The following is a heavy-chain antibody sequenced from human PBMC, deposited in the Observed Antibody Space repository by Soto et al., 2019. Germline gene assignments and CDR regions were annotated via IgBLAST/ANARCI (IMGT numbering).Heavy chain of an antibody. Sequence: GASVKVSCKASGYTFTGYYMHWVRQAPGPGLEWMGWINPNSGGTNYAQKFQGRVTMTRDTSISTAYMELSRLRSDDTAVYYCARTVDTAMVSENWGQGTLVTVSS. CDR1: GYTFTGYY. D-gene: IGHD5-18*01. CDR2: INPNSGGT. V-gene: IGHV1-2*02. CDR3: ARTVDTAMVSEN. J-gene: IGHJ4*02.